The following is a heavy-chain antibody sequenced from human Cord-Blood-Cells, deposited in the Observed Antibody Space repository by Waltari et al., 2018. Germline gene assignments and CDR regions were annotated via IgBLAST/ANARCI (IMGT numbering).Heavy chain of an antibody. V-gene: IGHV4-4*07. J-gene: IGHJ3*02. CDR2: IYTSGST. CDR1: GGSISSYY. D-gene: IGHD2-2*01. CDR3: ARMGAHCSSTSCYSNAFDI. Sequence: QVQLQQSGPGLVKPSETLSLTCTVSGGSISSYYWSWIRQPAGQGLEWIGRIYTSGSTNYNPSLKSRVTMAVDTSKNQFSLKLSSVTAADTAVYYCARMGAHCSSTSCYSNAFDIWGQGTMVTVSS.